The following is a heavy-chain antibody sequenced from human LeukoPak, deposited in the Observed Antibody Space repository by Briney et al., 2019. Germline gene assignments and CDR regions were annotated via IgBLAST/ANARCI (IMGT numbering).Heavy chain of an antibody. Sequence: SETLYLTCTASGGYLSSYYWSWIRPPPRKGLEWIGYIYYCGSTNYNPSLKSRVTISVDSSKNQFSLKLSSVTAADTAVYYCARVGRYGYNLEYFDYWGQGTLVTVSS. CDR3: ARVGRYGYNLEYFDY. CDR2: IYYCGST. CDR1: GGYLSSYY. V-gene: IGHV4-59*01. D-gene: IGHD5-24*01. J-gene: IGHJ4*02.